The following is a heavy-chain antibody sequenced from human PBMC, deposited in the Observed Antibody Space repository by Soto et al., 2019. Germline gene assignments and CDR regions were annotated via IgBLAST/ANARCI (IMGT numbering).Heavy chain of an antibody. Sequence: QMQLQESGPGLVKPSETLSLTCSVSGDSISSSSYFWGWIRQAPGKGLEWIASVYYSGSTYYNPSLKSRVNIFVDRSKNQFSLRINFATAADTAVYYCARRLLSGPWEPWGQGTLVTVSS. J-gene: IGHJ4*02. D-gene: IGHD3-10*01. CDR1: GDSISSSSYF. CDR3: ARRLLSGPWEP. V-gene: IGHV4-39*01. CDR2: VYYSGST.